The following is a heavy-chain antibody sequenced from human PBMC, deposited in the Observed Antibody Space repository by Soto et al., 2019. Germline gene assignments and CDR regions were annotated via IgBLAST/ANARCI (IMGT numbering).Heavy chain of an antibody. J-gene: IGHJ4*02. CDR3: ASQLWFGELGFDY. D-gene: IGHD3-10*01. Sequence: GGSLRLSCAASGFTFSSYSMNWVRQAPGKGLEWVSSISSSSSYIYYADSVKGRFTISRDNAKNSLYLQMNSLRAEDTAVYYCASQLWFGELGFDYWGQGTLVTVSS. V-gene: IGHV3-21*01. CDR2: ISSSSSYI. CDR1: GFTFSSYS.